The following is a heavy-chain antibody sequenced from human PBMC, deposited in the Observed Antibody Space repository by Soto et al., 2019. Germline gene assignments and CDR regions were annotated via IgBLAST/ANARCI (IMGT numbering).Heavy chain of an antibody. J-gene: IGHJ5*02. V-gene: IGHV3-21*06. CDR3: ARSRTGAARRGNWFDP. CDR1: VFTFTSYS. CDR2: ISSTTNYI. Sequence: WWSLRLSCSASVFTFTSYSMNWFRQAPGKGLEWVSSISSTTNYIYYGDSMKGRFTIYRDNAKNSLYLEMNSLRAEDTAVYYCARSRTGAARRGNWFDPWGQGTLVTVSS. D-gene: IGHD6-6*01.